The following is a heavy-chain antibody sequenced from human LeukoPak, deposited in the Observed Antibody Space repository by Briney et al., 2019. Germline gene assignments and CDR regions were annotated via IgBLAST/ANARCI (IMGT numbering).Heavy chain of an antibody. CDR2: ISGSGGST. CDR3: AKDLGYSSSWYIGEYRRIVGIIDY. J-gene: IGHJ4*02. Sequence: GGSLRLSCAASGFTFSSYAMSWVRQAPGKGLEWVSAISGSGGSTYYADSVKGRFTISRDNSKNTLYLQMNSLRAEDTAVYYCAKDLGYSSSWYIGEYRRIVGIIDYWGQGTLVTVSS. D-gene: IGHD6-13*01. CDR1: GFTFSSYA. V-gene: IGHV3-23*01.